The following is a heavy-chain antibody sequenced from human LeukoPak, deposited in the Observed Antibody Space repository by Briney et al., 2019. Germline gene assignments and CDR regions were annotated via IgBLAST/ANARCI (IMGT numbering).Heavy chain of an antibody. CDR1: GGSFSGYY. Sequence: PSETLSLTCAVYGGSFSGYYWSWIRQPPGKGLEWIGEINHSGSTNYNPSLKSRVTISVDTSKNQFSLKLSSVTAADTAVHYCVRVLETYYYDSSGYYSYYFDYWGQGTLVTVSS. D-gene: IGHD3-22*01. J-gene: IGHJ4*02. CDR3: VRVLETYYYDSSGYYSYYFDY. V-gene: IGHV4-34*01. CDR2: INHSGST.